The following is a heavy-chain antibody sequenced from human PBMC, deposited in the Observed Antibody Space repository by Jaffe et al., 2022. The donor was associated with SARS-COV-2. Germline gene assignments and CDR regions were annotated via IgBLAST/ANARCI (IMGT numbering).Heavy chain of an antibody. CDR3: AREGGGLLWFGELLFGSNWFDP. CDR1: GYSISSGYY. D-gene: IGHD3-10*01. CDR2: IYHSGST. J-gene: IGHJ5*02. Sequence: QVQLQESGPGLVKPSETLSLTCTVSGYSISSGYYWGWIRQPPGKGLEWIGSIYHSGSTYYNPSLKSRVTISVDTSKNQFSLKLSSVTAADTAVYYCAREGGGLLWFGELLFGSNWFDPWGQGTLVTVSS. V-gene: IGHV4-38-2*02.